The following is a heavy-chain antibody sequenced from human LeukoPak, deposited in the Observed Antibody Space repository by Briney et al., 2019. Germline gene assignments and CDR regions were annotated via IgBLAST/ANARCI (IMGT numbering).Heavy chain of an antibody. D-gene: IGHD5-24*01. Sequence: SVKVSCKASGGTLSSYAISWVRQAPGQGLEWMGRIIPIFGTANYAQKFQGRVTITTDESTSTAYMELSSLRSEDTAVYYCARGVDSPGRDGYNYGFWAFDIWGQGTMVTVSS. CDR1: GGTLSSYA. CDR2: IIPIFGTA. J-gene: IGHJ3*02. V-gene: IGHV1-69*05. CDR3: ARGVDSPGRDGYNYGFWAFDI.